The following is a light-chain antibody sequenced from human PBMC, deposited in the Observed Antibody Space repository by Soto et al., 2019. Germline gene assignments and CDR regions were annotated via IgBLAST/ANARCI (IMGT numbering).Light chain of an antibody. J-gene: IGLJ3*02. Sequence: QSALTQPPSASGSPGQSVTISCTGTSSDVGGYNHVSWYQQHPGNAAKLMIYEVSERPSGVPVRFSGSNSGNTASLSGSGRQAEDEADYYCSYYADRNHWVFGGGTTLTVL. CDR1: SSDVGGYNH. CDR2: EVS. V-gene: IGLV2-8*01. CDR3: SYYADRNHWV.